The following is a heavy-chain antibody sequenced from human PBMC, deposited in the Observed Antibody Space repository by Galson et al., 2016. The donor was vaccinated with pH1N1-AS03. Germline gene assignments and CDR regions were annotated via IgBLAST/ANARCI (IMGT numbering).Heavy chain of an antibody. V-gene: IGHV4-38-2*01. CDR3: ARFSGSYQFDY. CDR2: ISHSGNT. D-gene: IGHD1-26*01. Sequence: TLSLTCAVSGYSISSGFHWAWVRQPPSKGLEWIGTISHSGNTYYSPSLKSRVAMSVDTSKNQFSLKLSSVTAADAAVYYCARFSGSYQFDYWGPGTLVTVSS. J-gene: IGHJ4*02. CDR1: GYSISSGFH.